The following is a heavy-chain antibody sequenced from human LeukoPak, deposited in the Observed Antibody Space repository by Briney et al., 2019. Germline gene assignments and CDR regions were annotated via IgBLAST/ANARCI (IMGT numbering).Heavy chain of an antibody. CDR1: GFTVSSNY. CDR2: IYSGGST. J-gene: IGHJ6*02. Sequence: GGSLRLPCAASGFTVSSNYMSWVRQAPGKGLEWVSVIYSGGSTYYADSVKGRFTISRDNAKNTLYLQMNSLRAEDTAVYYCARASGGNYYDSSGYYYYYGMDVWGQGTTVTVSS. D-gene: IGHD3-22*01. CDR3: ARASGGNYYDSSGYYYYYGMDV. V-gene: IGHV3-53*01.